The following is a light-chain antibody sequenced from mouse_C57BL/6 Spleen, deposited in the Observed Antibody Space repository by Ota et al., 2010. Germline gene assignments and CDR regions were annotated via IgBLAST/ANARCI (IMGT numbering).Light chain of an antibody. CDR2: WAS. Sequence: DIVMTQSPSSLTVTAGEKVTMSCKSSQSLLNSGNQKNYLTWYQQKPGQPPKLLIYWASTRESGVPDRFTGSGSGTDFTLTISSVQAEDLAVYYCQNDHSYPYTFGAGTKLELK. J-gene: IGKJ5*01. V-gene: IGKV8-19*01. CDR3: QNDHSYPYT. CDR1: QSLLNSGNQKNY.